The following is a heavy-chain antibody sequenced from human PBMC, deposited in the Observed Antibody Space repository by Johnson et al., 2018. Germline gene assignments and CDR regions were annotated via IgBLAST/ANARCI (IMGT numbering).Heavy chain of an antibody. CDR2: ISHSGNT. CDR1: GGSISSDNW. D-gene: IGHD3-10*01. CDR3: ASLRGDAFDI. Sequence: QVQLQESGPGLVKPSGTLSLTCAVSGGSISSDNWWSWVRQPPGKGLEWTGEISHSGNTNYNPSLKRRVIISLDNSKNQFSLKLSSVNAADTAIHYCASLRGDAFDIWGQGTMVTVSS. J-gene: IGHJ3*02. V-gene: IGHV4-4*02.